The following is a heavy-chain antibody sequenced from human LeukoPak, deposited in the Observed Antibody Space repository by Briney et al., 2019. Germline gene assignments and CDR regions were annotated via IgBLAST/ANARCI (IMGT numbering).Heavy chain of an antibody. J-gene: IGHJ4*02. CDR1: GFTFSDYY. Sequence: GGSLRLSCAASGFTFSDYYMSWIRQAPGKGLEWVSYISSSGSTIYYADSVKGRFTISRDNAKNSLYLQMNSLRAEDTAVYYCARDAYYYESSGYYADYWGQGTLVTVSS. D-gene: IGHD3-22*01. V-gene: IGHV3-11*01. CDR3: ARDAYYYESSGYYADY. CDR2: ISSSGSTI.